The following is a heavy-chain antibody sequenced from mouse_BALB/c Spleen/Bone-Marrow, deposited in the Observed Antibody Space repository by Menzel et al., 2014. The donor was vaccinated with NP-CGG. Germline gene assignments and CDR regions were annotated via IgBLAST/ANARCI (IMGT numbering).Heavy chain of an antibody. J-gene: IGHJ3*01. CDR2: INPSNGGS. V-gene: IGHV1S81*02. Sequence: QVQLQQSGAELVKPGASVKLSCKASGYTFTSYYMYWVKQRPGQGLEWIGEINPSNGGSEFNEKFKIKATLTVDKSSSTAYMQLSSLTSEDSAVYYCTTSRGYNWFAYWGQGTLVAVSA. D-gene: IGHD2-2*01. CDR1: GYTFTSYY. CDR3: TTSRGYNWFAY.